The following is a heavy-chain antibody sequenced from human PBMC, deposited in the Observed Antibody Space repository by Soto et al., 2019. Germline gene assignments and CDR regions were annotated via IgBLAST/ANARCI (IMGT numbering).Heavy chain of an antibody. CDR3: ARCGGSWCLVHY. J-gene: IGHJ4*02. D-gene: IGHD6-13*01. Sequence: PGGTLRLSCAASGFTFSSFWMSWVRQAPGKGLEWVANIKQDGSEKYYVDSVKGRFTISRDNAKNSLYLQMNSLRAEDTAVYYCARCGGSWCLVHYWGQGTLVTVSS. V-gene: IGHV3-7*03. CDR1: GFTFSSFW. CDR2: IKQDGSEK.